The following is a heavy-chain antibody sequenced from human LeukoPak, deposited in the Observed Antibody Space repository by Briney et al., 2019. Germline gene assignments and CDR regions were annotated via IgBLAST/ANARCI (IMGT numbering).Heavy chain of an antibody. CDR3: VKDRTGTYTLDY. Sequence: GRSLRLSCAATGFTFSNYAIHWGRQAPGKGLEWVAFISDDGSRQHYADSVKGRFTISRDNSKNTLNLQMNSLRAEDTAVYYCVKDRTGTYTLDYWGQGTLVPVSS. D-gene: IGHD3-10*01. V-gene: IGHV3-30-3*01. CDR1: GFTFSNYA. J-gene: IGHJ4*02. CDR2: ISDDGSRQ.